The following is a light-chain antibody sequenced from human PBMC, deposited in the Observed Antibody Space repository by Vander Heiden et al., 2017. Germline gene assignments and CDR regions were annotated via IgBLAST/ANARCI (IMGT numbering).Light chain of an antibody. CDR2: KAS. CDR3: QQDNSWYKA. CDR1: QNIRTW. V-gene: IGKV1-5*03. J-gene: IGKJ1*01. Sequence: DIEMTQSPSTLSASIGDRVTITCRASQNIRTWLAWYQQKPGKAPNLLIYKASSLESGVPSRFSGSGSGTEFTLTISSLQPDDVAIYYCQQDNSWYKAFGQGTKVEI.